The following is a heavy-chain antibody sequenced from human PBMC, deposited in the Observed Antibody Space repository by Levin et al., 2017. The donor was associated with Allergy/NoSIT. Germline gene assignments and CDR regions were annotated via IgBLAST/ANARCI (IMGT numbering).Heavy chain of an antibody. CDR3: ARVADSGSTLDY. J-gene: IGHJ4*02. CDR2: INSDGSST. V-gene: IGHV3-74*01. D-gene: IGHD1-26*01. CDR1: GFTISSYW. Sequence: LSLTCAASGFTISSYWMHWVRQAPGKGLVWVSRINSDGSSTNYADSVKGRFTISRDNAKNTVYLQMNSLRAEDTAVYYCARVADSGSTLDYWGQGTLVTVSS.